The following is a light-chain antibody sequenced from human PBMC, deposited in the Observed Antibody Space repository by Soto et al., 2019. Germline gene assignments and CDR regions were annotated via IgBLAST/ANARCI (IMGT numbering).Light chain of an antibody. Sequence: DIQMTQSPSTLSASVGDRVTITCRASQSISSWLAWHQQKPGKAPKLLISKASSLESGVPSRFSVSGSGTEFTLTIRSLQPDDFATYYCQQYNSYRTFGQGTKVEIK. CDR1: QSISSW. CDR3: QQYNSYRT. CDR2: KAS. J-gene: IGKJ1*01. V-gene: IGKV1-5*03.